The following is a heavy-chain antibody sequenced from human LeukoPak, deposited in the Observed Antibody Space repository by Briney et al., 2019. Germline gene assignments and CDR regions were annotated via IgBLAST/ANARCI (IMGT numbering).Heavy chain of an antibody. CDR3: ARGPQVVGGYHPYGY. Sequence: SETPSLTCAVYGGSFSGYYWSWIRQPPGKGLEWIGEINHSGSTNYNPSLKSRVTISVDTSKNQFSLKLSSVTAADTAVYYCARGPQVVGGYHPYGYWGQGTLVTVSS. CDR1: GGSFSGYY. J-gene: IGHJ4*02. CDR2: INHSGST. V-gene: IGHV4-34*01. D-gene: IGHD3-22*01.